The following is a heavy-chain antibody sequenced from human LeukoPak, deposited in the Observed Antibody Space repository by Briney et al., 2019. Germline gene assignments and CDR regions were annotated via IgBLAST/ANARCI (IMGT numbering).Heavy chain of an antibody. V-gene: IGHV3-74*01. CDR1: GFTFSSYW. CDR3: ARRGFGVMDV. Sequence: GGSLRLSCAASGFTFSSYWMHWVRQAPGKGLVWVSRINSDGSSTFYADSVKGRFTISRDNAENTMYLQMNSLRAEDTAIYYCARRGFGVMDVWGQGTTVTVSS. D-gene: IGHD3-10*01. CDR2: INSDGSST. J-gene: IGHJ6*02.